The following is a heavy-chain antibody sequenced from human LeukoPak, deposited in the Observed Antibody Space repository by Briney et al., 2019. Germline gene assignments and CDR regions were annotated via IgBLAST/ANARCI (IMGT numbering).Heavy chain of an antibody. D-gene: IGHD7-27*01. Sequence: ASVNVSCKASGYPFISNAMNWVRQAPGQGLELMGWINTNTGNPTYAQGFTGRFAFSLDTSVSTAYLQISSLKTEDTAVYYCARDNAGDIDYWGQGTLVTVSS. CDR2: INTNTGNP. J-gene: IGHJ4*02. CDR1: GYPFISNA. CDR3: ARDNAGDIDY. V-gene: IGHV7-4-1*02.